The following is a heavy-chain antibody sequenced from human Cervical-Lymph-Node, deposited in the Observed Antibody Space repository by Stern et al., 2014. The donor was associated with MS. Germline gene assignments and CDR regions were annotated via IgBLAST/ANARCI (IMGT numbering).Heavy chain of an antibody. Sequence: VQLVESGPGLVKPSGTLSLTCAVSGDSISSSNWWSWVRQSPGKGLEWVGDIYHAGTTNYNSTLKSRLTISADNSKNQFSLKLTSVPAADTAVYYCVRALGSSSFRYWFDPWGQGTLVIVSS. V-gene: IGHV4-4*02. CDR2: IYHAGTT. D-gene: IGHD6-13*01. J-gene: IGHJ5*02. CDR3: VRALGSSSFRYWFDP. CDR1: GDSISSSNW.